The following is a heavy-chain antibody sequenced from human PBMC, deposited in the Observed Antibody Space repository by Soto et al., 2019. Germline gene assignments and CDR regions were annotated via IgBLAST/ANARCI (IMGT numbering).Heavy chain of an antibody. V-gene: IGHV4-61*01. Sequence: SETLSLTCTVSGFSVSSGSYYWSGIRQPPGKGLEWIGYIYYSGSTNHNPSLKSRVTITVATSKNQFSLKLNSVTAADTALYFCTIGALKSAGDCWCQGTLVTVSS. D-gene: IGHD3-10*01. CDR2: IYYSGST. J-gene: IGHJ4*02. CDR1: GFSVSSGSYY. CDR3: TIGALKSAGDC.